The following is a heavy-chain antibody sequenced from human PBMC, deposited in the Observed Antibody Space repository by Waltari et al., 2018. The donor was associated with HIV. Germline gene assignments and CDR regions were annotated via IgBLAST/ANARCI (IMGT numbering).Heavy chain of an antibody. D-gene: IGHD3-16*01. J-gene: IGHJ6*02. CDR1: GASISSSNW. CDR3: ARHRVGSDVSLVYGMDV. CDR2: VYHSGTT. V-gene: IGHV4-4*02. Sequence: QVQLQESGPGLVKPSGTLSVTCTVSGASISSSNWWSWVRQTPGKGLEWIGEVYHSGTTHYSPTLKSRVTISVDKSRRQFFLKLTSVTAADTAVYFCARHRVGSDVSLVYGMDVWGQGTTVTVSS.